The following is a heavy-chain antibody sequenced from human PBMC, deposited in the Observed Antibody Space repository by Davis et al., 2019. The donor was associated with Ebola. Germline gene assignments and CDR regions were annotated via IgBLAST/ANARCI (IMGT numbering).Heavy chain of an antibody. Sequence: MPWGSLRLSCTVSGGSISSSSYYWGWIRQPPGKGLEWIGSIYYSGSTYYNPSLKSRVTISVDTSQYQFSLKLNSVTAADTAVYYCARQRAYYYDSSGYYGSSSAFDIWGQGTMVTVSS. V-gene: IGHV4-39*01. D-gene: IGHD3-22*01. CDR3: ARQRAYYYDSSGYYGSSSAFDI. CDR1: GGSISSSSYY. CDR2: IYYSGST. J-gene: IGHJ3*02.